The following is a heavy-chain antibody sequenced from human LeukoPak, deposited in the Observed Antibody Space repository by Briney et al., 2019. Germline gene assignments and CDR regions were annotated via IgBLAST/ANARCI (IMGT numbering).Heavy chain of an antibody. CDR2: INPNSGST. D-gene: IGHD3-10*01. CDR3: ARAFGELWAFDI. CDR1: GYTFTNYY. Sequence: ASVNVSCKASGYTFTNYYMHWVRQAPGQGLEWMGIINPNSGSTNYAQRFQGRVTMTRETSTSTVYMELDSLRSEDTAVYYCARAFGELWAFDIWGQGTMVTISS. V-gene: IGHV1-46*01. J-gene: IGHJ3*02.